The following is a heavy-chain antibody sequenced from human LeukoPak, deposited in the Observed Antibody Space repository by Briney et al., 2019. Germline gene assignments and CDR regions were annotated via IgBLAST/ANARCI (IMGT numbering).Heavy chain of an antibody. Sequence: PGGSLRLSCAASGLTFSTYDMHCVRQATGKGMEWVSAIGTAGDTYYPGSVKGRFTISRDNAKNSLYFQMNSLRAGDTAVYYCVRSSSSSGMDVWGQGTTVTVSS. CDR1: GLTFSTYD. J-gene: IGHJ6*02. D-gene: IGHD6-13*01. CDR2: IGTAGDT. CDR3: VRSSSSSGMDV. V-gene: IGHV3-13*04.